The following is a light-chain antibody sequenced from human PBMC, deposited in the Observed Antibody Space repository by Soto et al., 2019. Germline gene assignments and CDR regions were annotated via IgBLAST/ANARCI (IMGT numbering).Light chain of an antibody. Sequence: EIVMTQTPLSSLVTLGQPASISCRSSQSLVHSDGNTYLSWLHQRPGQPPRPLLYQVSNRFSGVPDRFSGSGAGTDFTLEISRVEAEDAGIYYCMQSTQFPLTFDGGTKVEIK. CDR2: QVS. CDR3: MQSTQFPLT. CDR1: QSLVHSDGNTY. J-gene: IGKJ4*01. V-gene: IGKV2-24*01.